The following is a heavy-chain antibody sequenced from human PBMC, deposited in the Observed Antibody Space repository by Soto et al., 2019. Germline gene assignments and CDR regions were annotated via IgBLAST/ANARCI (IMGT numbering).Heavy chain of an antibody. D-gene: IGHD3-16*01. V-gene: IGHV4-39*01. J-gene: IGHJ3*02. CDR2: IYYSGST. CDR3: ARLMGAVGAFDI. CDR1: GGSISSSSYY. Sequence: QLQLQESGPGLVKPSETLSLTCTVSGGSISSSSYYWGWIRQPPGKGLEWIGSIYYSGSTYYNPSLKSRVTISVDTSKNQFSLKLSSVTAADTAVYYCARLMGAVGAFDIWGQGIMVTVSS.